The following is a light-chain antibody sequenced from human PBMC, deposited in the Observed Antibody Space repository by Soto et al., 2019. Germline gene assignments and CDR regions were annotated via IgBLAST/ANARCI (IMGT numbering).Light chain of an antibody. CDR1: ASNVGTNY. CDR3: ATWDDGRSVSYV. Sequence: QSVLTQPPSASGTPGQRVTISCSGSASNVGTNYVSWYQHLPGTAPKLLIFRNNQRPSGVPDRFSGSKSGTSASLAISGLRSDDEADYYCATWDDGRSVSYVFGTGTKLTVL. CDR2: RNN. V-gene: IGLV1-47*01. J-gene: IGLJ1*01.